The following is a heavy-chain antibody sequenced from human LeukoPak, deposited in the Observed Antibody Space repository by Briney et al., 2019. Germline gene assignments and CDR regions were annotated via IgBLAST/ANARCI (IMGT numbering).Heavy chain of an antibody. Sequence: PGGSLRLSCAASGFTFSSYGMHWVRQAPGKGLEWVAFIRYDGSNKYYADSVKGRFTISRDNSKNTLYLQMNSLRAEDTAVYYCAKDGYLEAAAGTYEFDYWGQGTLVTVSS. CDR1: GFTFSSYG. D-gene: IGHD6-13*01. V-gene: IGHV3-30*02. CDR2: IRYDGSNK. CDR3: AKDGYLEAAAGTYEFDY. J-gene: IGHJ4*02.